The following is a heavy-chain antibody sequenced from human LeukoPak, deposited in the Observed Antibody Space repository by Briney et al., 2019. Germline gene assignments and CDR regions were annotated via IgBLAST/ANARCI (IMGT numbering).Heavy chain of an antibody. Sequence: GGSLRLSCVASGFTFKSYAMSWVRQAPGMGLEWVSGICGSDGSIYDADSVKGRFTISGDNAKNSLYLQMNSLRAEDTAVYYCARDFNAAAIFDYWGQGTLVTVSP. CDR2: ICGSDGSI. J-gene: IGHJ4*02. D-gene: IGHD2-2*01. CDR3: ARDFNAAAIFDY. V-gene: IGHV3-23*01. CDR1: GFTFKSYA.